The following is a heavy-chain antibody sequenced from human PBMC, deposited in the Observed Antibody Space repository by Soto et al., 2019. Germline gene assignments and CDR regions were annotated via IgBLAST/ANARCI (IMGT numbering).Heavy chain of an antibody. J-gene: IGHJ4*02. Sequence: PGGSLRLSCAASGFTFSSYGMHWVRQAPGKGLEWVAVISYDGSNKYYADSVKGRFTISRDNSKNTLYLQMNSLRAEDTAVYYCAKDRSTGTTSDFDYWGQGTLVTVSS. V-gene: IGHV3-30*18. CDR1: GFTFSSYG. CDR2: ISYDGSNK. CDR3: AKDRSTGTTSDFDY. D-gene: IGHD1-1*01.